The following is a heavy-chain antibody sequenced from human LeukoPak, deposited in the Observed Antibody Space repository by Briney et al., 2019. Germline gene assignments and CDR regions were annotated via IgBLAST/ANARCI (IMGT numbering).Heavy chain of an antibody. V-gene: IGHV4-39*07. CDR3: ARGSSSGSYYIGPNYYHYCMDV. CDR2: IYYSGST. Sequence: SETLSLTCTVSGGSISSSSYYWGWIRQPPGKGLEWIGSIYYSGSTYYNPSLKSRVTISVDTSKNQFSLRLTSVTAADTAVYYCARGSSSGSYYIGPNYYHYCMDVWGKGTTVTISS. J-gene: IGHJ6*03. D-gene: IGHD3-10*01. CDR1: GGSISSSSYY.